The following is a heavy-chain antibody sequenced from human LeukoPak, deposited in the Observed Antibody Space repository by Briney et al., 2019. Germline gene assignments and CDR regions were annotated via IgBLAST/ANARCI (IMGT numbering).Heavy chain of an antibody. CDR1: GGTFSSYA. V-gene: IGHV1-69*05. CDR3: ARDSYYDRSGYSTTSVY. CDR2: IIPIFGTA. J-gene: IGHJ4*02. Sequence: SVKVSCKASGGTFSSYAISWVRQAPGQGLEWMGRIIPIFGTANYAQKFQGRVTITTDESTSTAYMELSSLRSEHTAVYNCARDSYYDRSGYSTTSVYWGQGTLVTVSS. D-gene: IGHD3-22*01.